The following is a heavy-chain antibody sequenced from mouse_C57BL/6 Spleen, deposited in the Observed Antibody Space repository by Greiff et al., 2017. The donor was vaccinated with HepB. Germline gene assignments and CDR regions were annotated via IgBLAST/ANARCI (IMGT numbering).Heavy chain of an antibody. CDR3: ARDSSSYDYYAMDY. CDR1: GYSITSGYY. V-gene: IGHV3-6*01. Sequence: ESGPGLVKPSQSLSLTCSVTGYSITSGYYWNWIRQFPGNKLEWMGYISYDGSNNYNPSLKNRISITRDTSKNQFFLKLNSVTTEDTATYYCARDSSSYDYYAMDYWGQGTSVTVSS. J-gene: IGHJ4*01. D-gene: IGHD1-1*01. CDR2: ISYDGSN.